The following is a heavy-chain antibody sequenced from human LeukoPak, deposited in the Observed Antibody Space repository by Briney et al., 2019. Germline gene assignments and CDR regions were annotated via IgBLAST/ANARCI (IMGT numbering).Heavy chain of an antibody. J-gene: IGHJ3*02. V-gene: IGHV4-34*01. CDR1: GGSFSGYY. CDR3: ARTIKLGISAFDI. Sequence: SETLSLTCAVYGGSFSGYYWSWIRQPPGKGLEWIGSIYYSGSTYYNPSLKSRVTISVDTSKNQFSLKLSSVTAADTAVYYCARTIKLGISAFDIWGQGTMVTVSS. D-gene: IGHD7-27*01. CDR2: IYYSGST.